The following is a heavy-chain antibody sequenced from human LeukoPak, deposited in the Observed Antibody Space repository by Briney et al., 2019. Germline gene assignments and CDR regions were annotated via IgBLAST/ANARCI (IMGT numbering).Heavy chain of an antibody. CDR3: ARAASQRIMITFGGVIRVFDY. V-gene: IGHV3-23*01. D-gene: IGHD3-16*02. CDR1: GFTFSSYG. Sequence: GGSLRLSCAASGFTFSSYGMSWVRQAPGKGLEWVSAISGSGGSTYYADSVKGRFTISRDNSKNTLYLQMNSLRAEDTAVYYCARAASQRIMITFGGVIRVFDYWGQGTLVTVSS. J-gene: IGHJ4*02. CDR2: ISGSGGST.